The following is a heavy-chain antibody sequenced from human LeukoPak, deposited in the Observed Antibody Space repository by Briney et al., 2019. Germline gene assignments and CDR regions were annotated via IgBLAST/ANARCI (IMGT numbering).Heavy chain of an antibody. CDR1: GYTFTSYG. CDR3: ARDTKAGYDFWSGNYYFDY. Sequence: ASVKVSCKASGYTFTSYGISWVRQAPGQGLEWMGWISAYNGNTNYAQKLQGRVTITTDTSTSTAYMELRSLRSDDTAVYYCARDTKAGYDFWSGNYYFDYWGQGTLVTVSS. D-gene: IGHD3-3*01. V-gene: IGHV1-18*01. CDR2: ISAYNGNT. J-gene: IGHJ4*02.